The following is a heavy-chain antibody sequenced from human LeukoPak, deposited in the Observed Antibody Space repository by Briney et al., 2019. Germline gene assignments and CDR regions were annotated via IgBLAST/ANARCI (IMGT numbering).Heavy chain of an antibody. Sequence: GGSLRLSCAASGFTFSSSSMNWVRQAPGKGLEWVSYISSSSSTIYYADSVKGRFTISRDNAKNSLYLQMNSLRAEDTAVYYCARDELNYYDSSGYDYWGQGTLVTVSS. CDR3: ARDELNYYDSSGYDY. V-gene: IGHV3-48*04. D-gene: IGHD3-22*01. J-gene: IGHJ4*02. CDR2: ISSSSSTI. CDR1: GFTFSSSS.